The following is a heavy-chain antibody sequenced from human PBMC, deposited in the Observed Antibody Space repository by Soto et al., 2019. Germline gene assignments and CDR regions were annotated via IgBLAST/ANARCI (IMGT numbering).Heavy chain of an antibody. V-gene: IGHV1-46*01. Sequence: SVPVSCPTSGYTFSSYYIRWVRQAPGQGLEWMAIINPNGGDSSSPQKFQGRITVTSDTATSTVYMVLSSLRSEDTAVYYCARRKTNFGEDSFDIWGQGTMVTVAS. J-gene: IGHJ3*02. CDR3: ARRKTNFGEDSFDI. CDR2: INPNGGDS. CDR1: GYTFSSYY. D-gene: IGHD3-16*01.